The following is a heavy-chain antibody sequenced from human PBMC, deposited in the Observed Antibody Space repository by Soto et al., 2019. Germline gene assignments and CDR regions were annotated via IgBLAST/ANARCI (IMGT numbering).Heavy chain of an antibody. CDR3: ARGYCSGGSCYSDDDFDI. J-gene: IGHJ3*02. CDR2: INPNSGST. Sequence: ASVKVSCKASGYTFTGYYMHWVRQAPGQGLEWMGWINPNSGSTNYAQKFQGWVTMTRDTSISTAYMELSRLRSDDTAVYYCARGYCSGGSCYSDDDFDIWGQGTMGTV. CDR1: GYTFTGYY. D-gene: IGHD2-15*01. V-gene: IGHV1-2*04.